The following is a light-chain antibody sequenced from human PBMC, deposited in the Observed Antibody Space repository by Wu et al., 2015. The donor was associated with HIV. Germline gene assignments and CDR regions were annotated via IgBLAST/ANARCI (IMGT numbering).Light chain of an antibody. J-gene: IGKJ1*01. Sequence: EIVLTQSPGTLSLSPGERATLSCRASQSVSSSYLAWYQQKPGQAPRLLIYGASSRATGIPDRFSGSGSGTDFTLTISRLESEDFAVYYCQQYGSSPLTIGQGTKVEIK. CDR1: QSVSSSY. CDR2: GAS. CDR3: QQYGSSPLT. V-gene: IGKV3-20*01.